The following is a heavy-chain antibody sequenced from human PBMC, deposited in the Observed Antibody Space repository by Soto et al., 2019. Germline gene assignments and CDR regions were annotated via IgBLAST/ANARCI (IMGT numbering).Heavy chain of an antibody. CDR3: ARDRNYYDSSGFGAFDI. V-gene: IGHV1-69*13. CDR1: GCTFSSYA. J-gene: IGHJ3*02. Sequence: SVKVSCKASGCTFSSYAISWVRQAPGQGLEWMGGIIPIFGTANYAQKFQGRVTITADESTSTAYMELSSLRSEDTAVYYCARDRNYYDSSGFGAFDIWGQGTMVTVSS. CDR2: IIPIFGTA. D-gene: IGHD3-22*01.